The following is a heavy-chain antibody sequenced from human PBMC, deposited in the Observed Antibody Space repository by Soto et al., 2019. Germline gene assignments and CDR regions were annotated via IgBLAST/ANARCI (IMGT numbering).Heavy chain of an antibody. CDR3: ARPLWRDDYNWGYFDL. V-gene: IGHV3-30-3*01. CDR2: ISYDGSNK. Sequence: QVQLVESGGGVVQPGRSLRLSCAASGFTFSSYAMHWVRQAPGKGLEWVAVISYDGSNKYYADSVKGRFTISRDNSKNTLVLQMNSLGAEGTAVYSWARPLWRDDYNWGYFDLWGRGTLVTVSS. J-gene: IGHJ2*01. D-gene: IGHD4-4*01. CDR1: GFTFSSYA.